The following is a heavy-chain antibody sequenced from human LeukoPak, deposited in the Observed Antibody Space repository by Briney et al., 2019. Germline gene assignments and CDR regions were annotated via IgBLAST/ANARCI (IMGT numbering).Heavy chain of an antibody. CDR3: AKSRYGGNSGYNWFDP. CDR1: GFTFSSYA. V-gene: IGHV3-30*02. CDR2: IRYDGSNK. J-gene: IGHJ5*02. Sequence: GGSLRLSCAASGFTFSSYAMSWVRQAPGKGLEWVAFIRYDGSNKYYADSVKGRFTISRDNSKNTLYLQMNSLRAEDTAVYYCAKSRYGGNSGYNWFDPWGQGTLVTVSS. D-gene: IGHD4-23*01.